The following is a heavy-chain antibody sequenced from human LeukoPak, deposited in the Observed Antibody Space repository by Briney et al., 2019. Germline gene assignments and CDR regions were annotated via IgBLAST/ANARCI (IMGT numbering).Heavy chain of an antibody. V-gene: IGHV3-15*01. CDR3: AKDVPFTGGGAIVY. CDR1: ELTFKEAW. CDR2: IRSRIHGGTS. D-gene: IGHD3-16*02. J-gene: IGHJ4*02. Sequence: PGGSDRLSCAASELTFKEAWMTGVRQAPEKGREGVGHIRSRIHGGTSDYAAPVKGRFTISRDDSKNTLYLQMDSLKTEDTAVYYCAKDVPFTGGGAIVYWGQGTPVTVSS.